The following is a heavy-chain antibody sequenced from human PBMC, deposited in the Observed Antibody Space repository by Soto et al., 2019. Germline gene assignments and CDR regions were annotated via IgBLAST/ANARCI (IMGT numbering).Heavy chain of an antibody. CDR1: GYTFTGYY. CDR2: INPNSGGT. D-gene: IGHD6-13*01. Sequence: ASVKVSCKASGYTFTGYYMHWVRQAPGQGLEWMGWINPNSGGTNYAQKFQGWVTMTRDTSISTAYMELSRLRSDDTAVYYCARARISSSGPHYYYYYGMDVWGQGTTVTVS. CDR3: ARARISSSGPHYYYYYGMDV. V-gene: IGHV1-2*04. J-gene: IGHJ6*02.